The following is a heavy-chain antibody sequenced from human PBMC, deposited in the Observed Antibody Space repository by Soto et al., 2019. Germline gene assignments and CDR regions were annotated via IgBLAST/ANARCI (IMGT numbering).Heavy chain of an antibody. Sequence: SETLSLTCTVSGSSISIGGYYWSCIRQHPGKGLEWIGYIYYSGSTYYNPSLKSRVTISVDTSKNQFSLKLSSVTAADTAVYYCAKDLSGYSSGWYYYYYGMDVWGQGTTVTVSS. CDR3: AKDLSGYSSGWYYYYYGMDV. CDR2: IYYSGST. J-gene: IGHJ6*02. CDR1: GSSISIGGYY. D-gene: IGHD6-19*01. V-gene: IGHV4-31*03.